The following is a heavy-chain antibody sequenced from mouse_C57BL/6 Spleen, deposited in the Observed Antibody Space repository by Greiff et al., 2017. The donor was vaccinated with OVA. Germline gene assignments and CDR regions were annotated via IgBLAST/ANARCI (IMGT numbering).Heavy chain of an antibody. V-gene: IGHV1-53*01. D-gene: IGHD3-2*02. CDR3: ARGSSGNAMDY. CDR2: INPSNGGT. Sequence: QVQLQQPGTELVKPGASVKLSCKASGYTFTSYWMHWVKQRPGQGLEWIGNINPSNGGTNYNEKFKSTATLTVDKSYSTAYMQLSRLTAEDTAVDNCARGSSGNAMDYGGGGASVAVSS. CDR1: GYTFTSYW. J-gene: IGHJ4*01.